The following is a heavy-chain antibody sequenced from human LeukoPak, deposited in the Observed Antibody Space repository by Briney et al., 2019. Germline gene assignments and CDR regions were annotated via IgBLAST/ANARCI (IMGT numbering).Heavy chain of an antibody. D-gene: IGHD1-26*01. J-gene: IGHJ4*02. CDR1: GYTFTSYG. CDR3: ARVLEWELPRDLGASFIDY. Sequence: ASVKVSCKASGYTFTSYGISWVRQAPGQGLEWMGWISAYNGNTNYAQKLQGRVTMTTDTSTSTAYMELRSLRSDDTAVYYCARVLEWELPRDLGASFIDYWGQGTLVTVSS. CDR2: ISAYNGNT. V-gene: IGHV1-18*01.